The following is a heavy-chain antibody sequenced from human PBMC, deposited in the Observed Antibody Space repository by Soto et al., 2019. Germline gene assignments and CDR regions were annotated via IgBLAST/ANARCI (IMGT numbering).Heavy chain of an antibody. CDR2: ISYDGSNK. Sequence: QVQLVESGGGVVQPGRSLRLSCAASGFTFSSYGMHWVRQAPGKGLEWVAVISYDGSNKYYADSVKGRFTISRDNSMNTLYLQMNSLGAEDTAVYYCAKGSSWWRDYFDYWGQGTLVTVSS. J-gene: IGHJ4*02. D-gene: IGHD6-13*01. CDR3: AKGSSWWRDYFDY. V-gene: IGHV3-30*18. CDR1: GFTFSSYG.